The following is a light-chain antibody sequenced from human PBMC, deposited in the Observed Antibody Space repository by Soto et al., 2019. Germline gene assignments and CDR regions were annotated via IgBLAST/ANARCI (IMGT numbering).Light chain of an antibody. Sequence: EIVLTQSPGTLSMSQGERATLSCRASQSVTRNYLAWYQQKLGQPPRLLIYGASSRATGSPDRFRGSGSGTDFTLTISSLEPEDFAVFYWRHYGSAPGTCGQGTKVEIK. J-gene: IGKJ1*01. V-gene: IGKV3-20*01. CDR3: RHYGSAPGT. CDR1: QSVTRNY. CDR2: GAS.